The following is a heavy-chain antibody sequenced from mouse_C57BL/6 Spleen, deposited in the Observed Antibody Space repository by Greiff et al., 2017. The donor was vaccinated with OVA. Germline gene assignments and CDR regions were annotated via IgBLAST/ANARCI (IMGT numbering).Heavy chain of an antibody. CDR1: GYTFTSYW. V-gene: IGHV1-55*01. Sequence: VQLQQPGAELVKPGASVKMSCKASGYTFTSYWITWVKQRPGQGLEWIGDIYPGSGSTNYNEKFKSKATLTVDTSSSTAYMQLSSLTSEDSAVYYCARRGLDQAWFAYWGQGTLVTVSA. CDR3: ARRGLDQAWFAY. D-gene: IGHD3-3*01. CDR2: IYPGSGST. J-gene: IGHJ3*01.